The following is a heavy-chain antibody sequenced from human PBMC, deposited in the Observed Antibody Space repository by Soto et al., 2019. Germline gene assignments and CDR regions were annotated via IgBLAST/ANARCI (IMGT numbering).Heavy chain of an antibody. J-gene: IGHJ4*02. D-gene: IGHD3-3*01. V-gene: IGHV4-30-2*01. Sequence: SETLSLTCAVSGGSIDSGAYSLSWIRQPPGKGLEWIGYVTHSGTAYSIPSLNGRLTLSVDSSQTQFSLKLTSVTAADSAVYYCARIHWTQSRLDYWGRGILVTVSS. CDR3: ARIHWTQSRLDY. CDR2: VTHSGTA. CDR1: GGSIDSGAYS.